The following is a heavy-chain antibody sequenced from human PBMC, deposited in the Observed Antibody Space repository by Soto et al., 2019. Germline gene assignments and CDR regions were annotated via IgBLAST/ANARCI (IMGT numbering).Heavy chain of an antibody. D-gene: IGHD6-13*01. CDR1: GFPFSSYS. J-gene: IGHJ5*02. V-gene: IGHV3-48*02. CDR2: ISSSSSTI. Sequence: GGSLRLSCAASGFPFSSYSMNWVRQAPGKGLEWVSYISSSSSTIYYADSVKGRFTISRDNAKNSLYLQMNSLRDEDTAVYYCARDVIAAAGHLNWFDPWGQGTLVTVSS. CDR3: ARDVIAAAGHLNWFDP.